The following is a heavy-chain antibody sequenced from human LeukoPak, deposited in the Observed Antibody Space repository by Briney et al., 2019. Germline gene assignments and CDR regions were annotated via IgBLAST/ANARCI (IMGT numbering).Heavy chain of an antibody. CDR2: IIPILGTA. CDR1: GGTFSSYA. Sequence: ASVKVSCKASGGTFSSYAISWVRPAPGQGLEWMGRIIPILGTANYAQKFQGRVTITADKSTSTAYMELSSLRSEDTAVYYCARGYGDHPDYWGQGTLVTVSS. CDR3: ARGYGDHPDY. D-gene: IGHD4-17*01. V-gene: IGHV1-69*04. J-gene: IGHJ4*02.